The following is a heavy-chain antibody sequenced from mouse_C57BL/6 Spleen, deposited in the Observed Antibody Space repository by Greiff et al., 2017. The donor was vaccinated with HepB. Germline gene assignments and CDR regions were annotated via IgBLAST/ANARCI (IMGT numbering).Heavy chain of an antibody. CDR2: IHPSDSDT. CDR1: GYTFTSYW. CDR3: AIDLVTTVVATGNY. V-gene: IGHV1-74*01. Sequence: VQLQQPGAELVKPGASVKVSCKASGYTFTSYWMHWVKQRPGQGLEWIGRIHPSDSDTNYNQKFKGKATLTVDKSSSTAYMQLSSLTSEDSAVYYCAIDLVTTVVATGNYWGQGTTLTVSS. D-gene: IGHD1-1*01. J-gene: IGHJ2*01.